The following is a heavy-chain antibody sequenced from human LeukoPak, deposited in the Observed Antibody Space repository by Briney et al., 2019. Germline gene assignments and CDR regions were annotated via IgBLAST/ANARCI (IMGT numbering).Heavy chain of an antibody. CDR2: ISSSSSYI. J-gene: IGHJ4*02. D-gene: IGHD5-18*01. CDR1: GFTFSSYS. V-gene: IGHV3-21*04. Sequence: GGSLRLSCAASGFTFSSYSMNWVRQAPGKGLEWVSSISSSSSYIYYADSVKGRFTISRDNAKNSLYLQMNSLRAEDTAVYYCAKSGGFTAMANWGQGTLVTVSS. CDR3: AKSGGFTAMAN.